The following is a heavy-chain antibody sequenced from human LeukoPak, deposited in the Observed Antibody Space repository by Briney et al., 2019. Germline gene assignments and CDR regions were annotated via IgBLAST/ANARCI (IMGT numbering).Heavy chain of an antibody. CDR2: IRYDGSNK. CDR3: ARELYYYDSSGYHFFDY. CDR1: GFTFSSYG. J-gene: IGHJ4*02. Sequence: GGSLRLSCAASGFTFSSYGMHWVRQAPGKGLGWVAFIRYDGSNKYYADSVKGRFTISRDNSKNTLYLQMNSLRAEDTAVYYCARELYYYDSSGYHFFDYWGQGTLVTVSS. V-gene: IGHV3-30*02. D-gene: IGHD3-22*01.